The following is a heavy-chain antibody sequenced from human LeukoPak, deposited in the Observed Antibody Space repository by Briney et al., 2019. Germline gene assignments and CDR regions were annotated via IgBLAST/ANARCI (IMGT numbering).Heavy chain of an antibody. J-gene: IGHJ6*02. Sequence: SETLSLTCTVSGDSIISGSYSWGWIRQPPGKGLEWIGNIHSSGNSFCNPSLKSRVTISVDTSKNQFSLKLSSVTAADTAVYYCEKDSHLDVWGQGTTVTVSS. CDR1: GDSIISGSYS. V-gene: IGHV4-39*01. CDR2: IHSSGNS. D-gene: IGHD2-15*01. CDR3: EKDSHLDV.